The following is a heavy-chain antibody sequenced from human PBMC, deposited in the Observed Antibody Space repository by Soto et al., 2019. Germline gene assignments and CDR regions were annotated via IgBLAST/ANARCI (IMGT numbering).Heavy chain of an antibody. D-gene: IGHD3-22*01. V-gene: IGHV3-7*01. CDR2: IKQDGSEK. CDR1: GFTFSSYW. J-gene: IGHJ4*02. CDR3: ARVDYYDSSGYYDY. Sequence: GGSLRLSCAASGFTFSSYWMSWVRQAPGKGLEWVANIKQDGSEKYYVDSVKGRFTISRDNAKNSLYLQMNSLRAEDTAVYYCARVDYYDSSGYYDYWGQGTLVTVSS.